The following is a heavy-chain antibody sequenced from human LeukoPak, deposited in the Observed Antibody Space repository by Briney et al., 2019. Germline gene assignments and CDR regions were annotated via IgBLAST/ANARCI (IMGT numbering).Heavy chain of an antibody. CDR3: ARDERLLSFLK. CDR1: GFTFSSYG. J-gene: IGHJ4*02. V-gene: IGHV3-23*01. Sequence: GGTLRLSCAASGFTFSSYGMSWVRQAPGKGLEWVSSISGSGVSTYYADSVKGRFTISRDNSKNTLYLQMNSLRAEDTAIYYCARDERLLSFLKWGQGTLVTVSS. CDR2: ISGSGVST. D-gene: IGHD3-3*01.